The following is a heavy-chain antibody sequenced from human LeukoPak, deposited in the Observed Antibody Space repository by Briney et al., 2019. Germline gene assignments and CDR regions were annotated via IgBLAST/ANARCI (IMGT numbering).Heavy chain of an antibody. Sequence: SETLSLTCAVYGGSFSGYYWSWIRQPPGKGLEWIGEINHSGSTNYNPSLKSRVTISVDTSKNQFSLKLSSVTAADTAVYYCARWGSGWSYFDYWGQGTLVTVS. J-gene: IGHJ4*02. CDR2: INHSGST. CDR3: ARWGSGWSYFDY. V-gene: IGHV4-34*01. CDR1: GGSFSGYY. D-gene: IGHD6-19*01.